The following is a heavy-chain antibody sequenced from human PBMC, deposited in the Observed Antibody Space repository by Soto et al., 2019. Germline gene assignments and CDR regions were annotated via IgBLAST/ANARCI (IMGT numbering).Heavy chain of an antibody. CDR1: GFTFSSYA. CDR3: ARDPNIVATMGSIYYYYGMDV. CDR2: IKQDGSEK. J-gene: IGHJ6*02. D-gene: IGHD5-12*01. V-gene: IGHV3-7*01. Sequence: PGGSLRLSCAASGFTFSSYAMHWVRQAPGKGLEWVANIKQDGSEKYYVDSVKGRFTISRDNAKNSLYLQMNSLRAEDTAVYYCARDPNIVATMGSIYYYYGMDVWGQGTTVTVSS.